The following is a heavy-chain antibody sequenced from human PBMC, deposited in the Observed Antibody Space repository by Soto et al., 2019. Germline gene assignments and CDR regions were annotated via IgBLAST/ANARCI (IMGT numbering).Heavy chain of an antibody. D-gene: IGHD3-22*01. J-gene: IGHJ6*02. V-gene: IGHV1-69*01. CDR1: GGAFRSYA. Sequence: TVSYTAAGGAFRSYAISLVRKDPGQGLEWMGGIIPIFGTANYAQKFQGRVTITADESTSTAYMELSSLRSEDTAVYYCARARVSSGSWQDYYYGMDVWGQGTTVTVSS. CDR3: ARARVSSGSWQDYYYGMDV. CDR2: IIPIFGTA.